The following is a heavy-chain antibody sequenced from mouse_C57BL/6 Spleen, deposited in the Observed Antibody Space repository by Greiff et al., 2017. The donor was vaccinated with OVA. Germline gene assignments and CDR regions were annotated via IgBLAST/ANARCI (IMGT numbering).Heavy chain of an antibody. CDR3: VLYDYDGVAY. J-gene: IGHJ3*01. V-gene: IGHV1-64*01. D-gene: IGHD2-4*01. CDR2: IHPNSGST. CDR1: GYTFTSYW. Sequence: QVQRQEPGAELVKPGASVKLSCKASGYTFTSYWMHWVKKRPGQGLEWIGMIHPNSGSTNYNEKFKSKATLTVDKSSSTAYMQLSSLTSEDSAVYYCVLYDYDGVAYWGQGTLVTVSA.